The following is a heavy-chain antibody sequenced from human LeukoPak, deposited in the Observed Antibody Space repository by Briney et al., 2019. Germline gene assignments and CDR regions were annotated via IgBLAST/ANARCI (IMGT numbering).Heavy chain of an antibody. CDR3: ARVRGSYYHYGMDV. CDR1: GYTLTYYV. D-gene: IGHD1-26*01. CDR2: MNPNSGDT. Sequence: ASVKVSCKASGYTLTYYVINWVRQATGQGLEWMGWMNPNSGDTGYAQKFQGRATMTRNTSISTVYMELSSLRSEDTAVYYCARVRGSYYHYGMDVWGQGTTVTVSS. V-gene: IGHV1-8*01. J-gene: IGHJ6*02.